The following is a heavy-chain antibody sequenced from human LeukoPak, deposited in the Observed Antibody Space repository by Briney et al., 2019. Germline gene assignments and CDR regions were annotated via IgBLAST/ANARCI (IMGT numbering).Heavy chain of an antibody. V-gene: IGHV2-70*04. J-gene: IGHJ3*02. CDR3: ARLRGYCSSTSCLDAFDI. CDR2: IDWDDDK. Sequence: SGPTLVNPTQTLTLTCTFSGFSLSTSGMRVSWIRQPPGKALEWLARIDWDDDKFYSTSLKTRLTISKDTSKNQVVLTMTNMDPVDTATYYCARLRGYCSSTSCLDAFDIWGQGTMVTVSS. D-gene: IGHD2-2*01. CDR1: GFSLSTSGMR.